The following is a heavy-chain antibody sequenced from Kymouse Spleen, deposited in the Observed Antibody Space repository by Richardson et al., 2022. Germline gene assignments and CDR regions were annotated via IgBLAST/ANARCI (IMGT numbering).Heavy chain of an antibody. CDR1: GFTFSSYG. V-gene: IGHV3-33*01. Sequence: QVQLVESGGGVVQPGRSLRLSCAASGFTFSSYGMHWVRQAPGKGLEWVAVIWYDGSNKYYADSVKGRFTISRDNSKNTLYLQMNSLRAEDTAVYYCARDPPHSSTLYYYYYGMDVWGQGTTVTVSS. CDR2: IWYDGSNK. CDR3: ARDPPHSSTLYYYYYGMDV. D-gene: IGHD6-13*01. J-gene: IGHJ6*02.